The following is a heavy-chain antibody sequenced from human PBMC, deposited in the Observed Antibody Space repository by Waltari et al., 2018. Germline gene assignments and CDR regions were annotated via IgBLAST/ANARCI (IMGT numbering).Heavy chain of an antibody. D-gene: IGHD3-22*01. CDR1: GFTFSRYW. J-gene: IGHJ6*02. V-gene: IGHV3-74*01. CDR3: ARVATKTYSSPVPGRPYYYGMDV. Sequence: EEQLVESGGGLAQPGESLRLSCAASGFTFSRYWMDWSRHAPGRGLVWVSRSNRDGSSTTYADSVKGRFTISRDNGKNTLYVQMNRLRAEDTAVYYCARVATKTYSSPVPGRPYYYGMDVWGQGTTVTVSS. CDR2: SNRDGSST.